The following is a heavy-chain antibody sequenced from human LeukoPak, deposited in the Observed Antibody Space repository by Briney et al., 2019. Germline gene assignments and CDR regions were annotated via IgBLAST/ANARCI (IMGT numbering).Heavy chain of an antibody. CDR1: GGSISSSSYY. CDR2: ISGSGGST. V-gene: IGHV3-23*01. CDR3: AKDGYTEWLGLYYFDY. J-gene: IGHJ4*02. D-gene: IGHD6-19*01. Sequence: ETLSLTCTVSGGSISSSSYYWGWIRQPPGKGLEWVSAISGSGGSTYYADSVKGRFTISRDNSKNTLYLQMNSLRAEDTAVYYCAKDGYTEWLGLYYFDYWGQGTLVTVSS.